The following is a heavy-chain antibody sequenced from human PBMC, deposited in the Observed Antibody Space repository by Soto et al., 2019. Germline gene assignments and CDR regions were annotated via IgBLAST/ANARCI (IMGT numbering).Heavy chain of an antibody. CDR2: IIGVNGNA. CDR1: GGTFSSYA. D-gene: IGHD1-26*01. CDR3: ARDDSGFSGSHYIDYFNY. J-gene: IGHJ4*02. V-gene: IGHV1-69*10. Sequence: GASVKVSCKASGGTFSSYAISWVRQAPGQGLEWMGWIIGVNGNANYAQQFQGRVTITRDKSTSTVYMQLSSLTSEDTAVYYCARDDSGFSGSHYIDYFNYWGQGALVTVSS.